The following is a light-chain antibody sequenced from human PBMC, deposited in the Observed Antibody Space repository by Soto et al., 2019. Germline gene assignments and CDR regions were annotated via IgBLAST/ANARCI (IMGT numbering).Light chain of an antibody. J-gene: IGLJ3*02. CDR3: SSYGGSSNPVM. CDR1: SSDIGAYNH. V-gene: IGLV2-8*01. Sequence: QAVVTQPPSASGSPGQSVTISCTGTSSDIGAYNHVSWYQQHPGRAPRFIIYEVSQRPSGVPDRFSGSKSGSTASLTVSGLQADDEADYYCSSYGGSSNPVMFGGGTKLTVL. CDR2: EVS.